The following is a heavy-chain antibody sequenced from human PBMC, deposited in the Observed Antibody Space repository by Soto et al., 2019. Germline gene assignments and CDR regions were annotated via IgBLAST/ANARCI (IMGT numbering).Heavy chain of an antibody. J-gene: IGHJ4*02. CDR3: ARDSVSGSYFRDFDY. CDR2: INPNSGGT. Sequence: GASVKVSCKASGYTFTGYYMHWVRQAPGQGLEWMGWINPNSGGTNYAQKFQGRVTMTRDTSISTAYMGLSRLRSDDTAVYYCARDSVSGSYFRDFDYWGQGTLVTVSS. V-gene: IGHV1-2*02. CDR1: GYTFTGYY. D-gene: IGHD1-26*01.